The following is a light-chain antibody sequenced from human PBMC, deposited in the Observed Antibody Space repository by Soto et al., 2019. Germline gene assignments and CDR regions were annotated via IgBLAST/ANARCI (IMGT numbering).Light chain of an antibody. J-gene: IGKJ4*01. V-gene: IGKV3-11*01. CDR1: QSVSSY. CDR3: QQRSNWPS. Sequence: EIVLTQSPATLSLSPGERATHSCRASQSVSSYLAWYQQKPGQAPRLLIYDASNRATGIPARFSGSGSGTDFTLTISSLEPEDFAVYYCQQRSNWPSFGGGTKAEIK. CDR2: DAS.